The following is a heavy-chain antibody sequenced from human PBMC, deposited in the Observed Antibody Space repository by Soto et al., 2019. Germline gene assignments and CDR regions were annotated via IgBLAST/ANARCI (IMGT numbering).Heavy chain of an antibody. CDR1: GFTFNTYF. D-gene: IGHD7-27*01. V-gene: IGHV3-23*01. Sequence: DEQLLESGGGLVQPGGSLRLACTASGFTFNTYFMSWVRQDPGEGLEWISAISGGGGAKYYSDSVKGRFTISRDNSNNTLYLHMNGLRADDTAVYYCAKSLTASNFRLDVWGRGTRVTVSS. CDR2: ISGGGGAK. J-gene: IGHJ6*02. CDR3: AKSLTASNFRLDV.